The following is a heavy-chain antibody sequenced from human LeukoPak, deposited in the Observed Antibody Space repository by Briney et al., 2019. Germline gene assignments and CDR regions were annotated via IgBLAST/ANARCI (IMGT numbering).Heavy chain of an antibody. CDR3: ARGDDVGFDF. Sequence: GGSLRLSCAASGFTFSSYSMNWVRQAPGKGLEWVASISSTTVYIFYGDSLKGRATISRDNAKNSLHLDMNSLRGEDTAIYYCARGDDVGFDFWGQGTLVTVSS. D-gene: IGHD3-16*01. CDR2: ISSTTVYI. CDR1: GFTFSSYS. V-gene: IGHV3-21*01. J-gene: IGHJ4*02.